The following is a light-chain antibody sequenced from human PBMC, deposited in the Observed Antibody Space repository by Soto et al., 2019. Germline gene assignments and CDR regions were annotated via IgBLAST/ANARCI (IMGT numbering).Light chain of an antibody. J-gene: IGKJ5*01. Sequence: DIQMTQSPSSLSASVGDRVTISCQASQDISNYLSWYQQKPGKAPKLLIYDASILETGVPSRFNGSASGTDFTFTISNLQPEDIATYYCQWSDTFGQGTRLEIK. CDR3: QWSDT. CDR2: DAS. CDR1: QDISNY. V-gene: IGKV1-33*01.